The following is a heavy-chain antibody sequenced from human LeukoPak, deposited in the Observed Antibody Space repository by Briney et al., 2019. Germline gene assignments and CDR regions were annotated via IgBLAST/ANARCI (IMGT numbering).Heavy chain of an antibody. CDR2: IYTSGST. Sequence: NPSETLSLTCTVSGGSISSGSYYWSWIRQPAGKGLEWIGRIYTSGSTNYNPSLKSRVTMSVDTSKNQFSLKLSSVTAADTAVYYCAKGYDAFDIWGQGTMVTVSS. CDR1: GGSISSGSYY. CDR3: AKGYDAFDI. D-gene: IGHD3-22*01. V-gene: IGHV4-61*02. J-gene: IGHJ3*02.